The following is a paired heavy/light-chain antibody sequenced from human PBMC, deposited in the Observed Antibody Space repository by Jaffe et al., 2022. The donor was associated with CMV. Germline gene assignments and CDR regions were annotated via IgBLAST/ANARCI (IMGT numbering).Light chain of an antibody. Sequence: DIVMTQSPDSLAVSLGERATINCKSSQSVLYSSNNKNYLAWYQQKPGQPPKLLIYWASTRESGVPDRFSGSGSGTDFTLTISSLQAEDVAVYYCQQYYSTPKDFGPGTKVDIK. CDR2: WAS. CDR3: QQYYSTPKD. CDR1: QSVLYSSNNKNY. V-gene: IGKV4-1*01. J-gene: IGKJ3*01.
Heavy chain of an antibody. J-gene: IGHJ4*02. V-gene: IGHV5-51*01. CDR2: IYPGDSRT. Sequence: EVQLVQSGAEVKKPGESLKISCKGSGYSFTNYWIGWVRQMPGKGLEWMGVIYPGDSRTTYSPSFQGQVTISADKSISTAYLQWSSLKSSDTAMYYCARSEKEAAGRGDFWGQGTLVTVSS. CDR1: GYSFTNYW. CDR3: ARSEKEAAGRGDF. D-gene: IGHD6-13*01.